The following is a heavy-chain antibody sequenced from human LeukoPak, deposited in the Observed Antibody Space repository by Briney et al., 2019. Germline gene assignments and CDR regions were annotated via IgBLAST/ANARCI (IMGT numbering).Heavy chain of an antibody. J-gene: IGHJ2*01. CDR1: GFTFTTNA. CDR2: ISGRGGTT. Sequence: GGSLRLSCAASGFTFTTNAMSWVRQAPGKGLEWVAAISGRGGTTYYVDPVKGRFTISRDNSKNTLYLQMNSLRAEDTAVYYRAKARDYYFDLWGRGTLVTVSS. V-gene: IGHV3-23*01. D-gene: IGHD4-11*01. CDR3: AKARDYYFDL.